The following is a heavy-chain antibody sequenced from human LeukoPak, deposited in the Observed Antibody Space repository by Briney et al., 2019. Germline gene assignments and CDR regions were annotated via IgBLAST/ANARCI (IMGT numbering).Heavy chain of an antibody. D-gene: IGHD1-26*01. CDR2: ISAYNGNT. J-gene: IGHJ4*02. CDR1: GYTFTIYG. CDR3: AREGPGIVGASWWDY. V-gene: IGHV1-18*01. Sequence: ASVTVSFKASGYTFTIYGISWGRQAPGQGREWVGWISAYNGNTNYAHKLHGRVTMTTDTSTSTAYMEMSSLRSDDTAVYYCAREGPGIVGASWWDYWGQGTLVTVSS.